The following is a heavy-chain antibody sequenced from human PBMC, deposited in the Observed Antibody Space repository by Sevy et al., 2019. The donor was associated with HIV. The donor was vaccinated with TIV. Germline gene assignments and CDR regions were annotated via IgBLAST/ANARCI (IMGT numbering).Heavy chain of an antibody. Sequence: GGSLRLSCVASGFTFSSYAMSWVRQAPGKGLEWVSTISGSGGSTYYADSVKGRFSISRDNSKNTLYLQMNSLRAEDTAVYYCAKTGDYYDSSGYSGGLDYWGQGTLVTVSS. CDR3: AKTGDYYDSSGYSGGLDY. D-gene: IGHD3-22*01. V-gene: IGHV3-23*01. J-gene: IGHJ4*02. CDR2: ISGSGGST. CDR1: GFTFSSYA.